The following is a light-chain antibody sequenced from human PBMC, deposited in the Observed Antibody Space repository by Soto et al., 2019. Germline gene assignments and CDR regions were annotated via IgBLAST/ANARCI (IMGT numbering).Light chain of an antibody. J-gene: IGKJ4*01. Sequence: DTVMTQSKLSLSVSPGEPASISCRSSQSLLRNNGRNYLDWYVQKPGQSPQLLIYLGSTRASGVPDRFSGSGSGADFTLIISRVEAADVGVYFCMQAQQTPRTFGGGTKVDIK. CDR2: LGS. CDR1: QSLLRNNGRNY. V-gene: IGKV2-28*01. CDR3: MQAQQTPRT.